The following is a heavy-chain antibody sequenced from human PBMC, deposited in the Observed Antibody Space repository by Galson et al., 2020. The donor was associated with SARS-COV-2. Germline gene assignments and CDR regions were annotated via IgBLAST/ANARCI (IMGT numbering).Heavy chain of an antibody. CDR2: IYSGGST. D-gene: IGHD3-10*01. Sequence: GGSLRLSCAASGFTVSSNYMSWVRQAPGKGLEWDSVIYSGGSTYYADSVKGRFTISRDNSKTTLYLKMNSLRAEDTAVYDCARDRRITMVRGGVDYYYGMDVWGQGTTVTVSS. J-gene: IGHJ6*02. CDR1: GFTVSSNY. CDR3: ARDRRITMVRGGVDYYYGMDV. V-gene: IGHV3-53*01.